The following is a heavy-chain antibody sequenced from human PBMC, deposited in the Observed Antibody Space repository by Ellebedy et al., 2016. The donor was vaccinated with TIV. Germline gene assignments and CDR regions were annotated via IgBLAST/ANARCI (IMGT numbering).Heavy chain of an antibody. J-gene: IGHJ6*02. CDR2: IYTSGST. Sequence: SETLSLTCTVSGGSISSYYWSWIPQPAGKGLEWLGRIYTSGSTNYNPSLKSRITMSVDTSKNQFSLKLISVTSANTAVYYCARDREVGANGSFLYSCYYYGMDVWGQGTTVTVSS. V-gene: IGHV4-4*07. CDR1: GGSISSYY. CDR3: ARDREVGANGSFLYSCYYYGMDV. D-gene: IGHD1-26*01.